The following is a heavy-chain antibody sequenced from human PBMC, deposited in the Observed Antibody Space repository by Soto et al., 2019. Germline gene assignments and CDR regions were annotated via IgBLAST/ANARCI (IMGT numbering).Heavy chain of an antibody. CDR3: ARENFPQTGSYYEY. Sequence: QVQLVQSEAVLREPGASVKLSCKASGYIFTAYSIHWVRQAPGQRLEWIGWVTADKGITDYSQKFQGRVTITRDTYARTAYLELRRLRSEDTAVYYCARENFPQTGSYYEYWGQGTLVTVSS. J-gene: IGHJ4*02. D-gene: IGHD1-26*01. CDR1: GYIFTAYS. V-gene: IGHV1-3*01. CDR2: VTADKGIT.